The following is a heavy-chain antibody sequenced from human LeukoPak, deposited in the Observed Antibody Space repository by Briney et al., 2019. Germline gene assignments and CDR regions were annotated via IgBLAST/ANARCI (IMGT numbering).Heavy chain of an antibody. CDR2: TYYRSKWSS. D-gene: IGHD6-6*01. CDR1: GDSVSSSAS. CDR3: ARASDSASEWGPFDP. V-gene: IGHV6-1*01. J-gene: IGHJ5*02. Sequence: HSQTLSLTCAISGDSVSSSASWNWIRQSPSRGLEWLGRTYYRSKWSSDYAKSVKSRITISADTSKNQFSLQLDSVIPEDTAVYYCARASDSASEWGPFDPWGQGTLVTVSS.